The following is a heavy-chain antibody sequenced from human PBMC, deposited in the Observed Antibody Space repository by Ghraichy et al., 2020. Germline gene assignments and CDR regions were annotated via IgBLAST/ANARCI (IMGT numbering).Heavy chain of an antibody. CDR3: TRTFHGDSSFDY. CDR1: GFTFGGNA. J-gene: IGHJ4*02. CDR2: IKSESAGGAA. Sequence: GGSLRLSCAVSGFTFGGNAMAWVRQAPGKGLECVGRIKSESAGGAADYAAPVKGRFTITRDDSKNTVYLQMNSLKIEDTAVYYCTRTFHGDSSFDYWGQGTLVTVSS. D-gene: IGHD4-23*01. V-gene: IGHV3-15*01.